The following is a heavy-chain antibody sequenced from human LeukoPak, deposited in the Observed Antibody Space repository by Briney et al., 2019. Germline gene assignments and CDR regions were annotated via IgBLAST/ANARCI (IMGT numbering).Heavy chain of an antibody. D-gene: IGHD6-19*01. CDR2: IYHSGST. J-gene: IGHJ4*02. CDR3: ASGIDARSDSSV. Sequence: SETLSLTCAVSGYSISSGYYWGCIRQPPGKGLEWIGSIYHSGSTYYNPSLKSRVTISVDTSKNQFSLKLTSVTATDTAVYYCASGIDARSDSSVWGQGTLVTVSS. CDR1: GYSISSGYY. V-gene: IGHV4-38-2*01.